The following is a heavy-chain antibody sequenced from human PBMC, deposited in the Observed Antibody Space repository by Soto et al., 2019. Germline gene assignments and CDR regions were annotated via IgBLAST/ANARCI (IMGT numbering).Heavy chain of an antibody. CDR2: ISYDGSNK. J-gene: IGHJ3*02. Sequence: GGSLRLSCAASGFTFSSYGMHWVRQAPGKGLEWVAVISYDGSNKYYADSVKGRFTISRDNSKNTLYLQMNSLRAEDTAVYYCAKDRYYDSSGYYFNDAFDIWGQGTMVTVSS. D-gene: IGHD3-22*01. V-gene: IGHV3-30*18. CDR1: GFTFSSYG. CDR3: AKDRYYDSSGYYFNDAFDI.